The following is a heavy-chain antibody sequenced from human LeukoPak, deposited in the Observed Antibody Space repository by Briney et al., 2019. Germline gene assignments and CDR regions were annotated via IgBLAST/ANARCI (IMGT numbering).Heavy chain of an antibody. Sequence: GGSLRLSCAASGFTFSSYWMSWVRQAPGKGLEWVANIKQDGSEKYYVDSVKGRFTISRDNAKNSLYLQMNSLRAEDTAVYYCARRIVGATNDYFDSWGQGALVTVSS. V-gene: IGHV3-7*01. J-gene: IGHJ4*02. CDR1: GFTFSSYW. D-gene: IGHD1-26*01. CDR3: ARRIVGATNDYFDS. CDR2: IKQDGSEK.